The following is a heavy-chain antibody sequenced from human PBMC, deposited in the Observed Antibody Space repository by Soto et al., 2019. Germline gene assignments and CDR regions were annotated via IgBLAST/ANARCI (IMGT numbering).Heavy chain of an antibody. Sequence: GGSLRLSCAASGFTVSSNYMSWVRQAPGKGLEWVSVIYSGGSTYYADSVKGRFTISRHNSKNTLYLQMNSLRAEDTAVYNCARSPSSSWQQNYYYYYYMDVWGKGTTVTVSS. J-gene: IGHJ6*03. CDR3: ARSPSSSWQQNYYYYYYMDV. CDR2: IYSGGST. D-gene: IGHD6-13*01. CDR1: GFTVSSNY. V-gene: IGHV3-53*04.